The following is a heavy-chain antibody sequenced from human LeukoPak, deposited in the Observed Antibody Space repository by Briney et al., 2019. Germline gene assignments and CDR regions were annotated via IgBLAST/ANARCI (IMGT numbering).Heavy chain of an antibody. J-gene: IGHJ6*02. CDR2: INWNGGST. CDR3: AREVLDSSSWYVDYYGMDV. V-gene: IGHV3-20*04. D-gene: IGHD6-13*01. Sequence: PGGSLRLSCAAPGFTFDDYGMSWVRQAPGKGLEWVSGINWNGGSTGYADSVKGRFTISRDNAKNSLYLQMNSLRAEDTALYYCAREVLDSSSWYVDYYGMDVWGQGTTVTVSS. CDR1: GFTFDDYG.